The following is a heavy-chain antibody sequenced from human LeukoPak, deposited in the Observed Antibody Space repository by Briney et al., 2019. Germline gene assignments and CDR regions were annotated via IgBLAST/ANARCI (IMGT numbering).Heavy chain of an antibody. CDR2: TFSSGAT. CDR3: ARRSRSGYFLDS. D-gene: IGHD5-12*01. Sequence: SETLSLTCIVSGGSMSGYYWSWSRQSPGKGLEWIGYTFSSGATTYNPSLKSRVTISVDTSGSQFSLNLSSVTAADTAVYFCARRSRSGYFLDSWGQGTLVTVSS. CDR1: GGSMSGYY. J-gene: IGHJ4*02. V-gene: IGHV4-4*09.